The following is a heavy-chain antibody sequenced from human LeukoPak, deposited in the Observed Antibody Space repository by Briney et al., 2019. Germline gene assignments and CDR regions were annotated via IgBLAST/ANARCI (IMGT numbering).Heavy chain of an antibody. D-gene: IGHD5-12*01. CDR1: GGTFSSYA. Sequence: ASVKVSCKASGGTFSSYAISWVRQAPGQGLEWMGGIIPIFGTANYAQKFQGRATITADESTSTAYMELSSLRSEDTAVYYCARKAPGYDSVGFDYWGQGTLVTVSS. CDR3: ARKAPGYDSVGFDY. J-gene: IGHJ4*02. CDR2: IIPIFGTA. V-gene: IGHV1-69*13.